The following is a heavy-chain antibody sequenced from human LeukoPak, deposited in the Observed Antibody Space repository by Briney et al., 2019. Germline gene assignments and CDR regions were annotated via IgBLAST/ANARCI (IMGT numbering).Heavy chain of an antibody. D-gene: IGHD3-10*01. CDR3: ARDSSYGSESYDYFDY. Sequence: SETLSLTCTVSGGSISSASYHWSWIRQPAGKRLEWIGRIYSSGSTNYNPSLKTRVSISVDTSKNQFSLKMSSVTAADTGVYYCARDSSYGSESYDYFDYWGQGSVVSVSS. V-gene: IGHV4-61*02. J-gene: IGHJ4*02. CDR2: IYSSGST. CDR1: GGSISSASYH.